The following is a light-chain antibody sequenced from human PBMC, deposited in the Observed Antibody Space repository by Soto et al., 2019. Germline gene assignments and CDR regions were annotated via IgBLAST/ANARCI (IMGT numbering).Light chain of an antibody. J-gene: IGLJ1*01. Sequence: QSALTQPRSVSGSPGQSVTISCTGTSSDVCGYNYVSWYQQHPGKAPKLMIYDVSKRPSGVPDRFSGSNSGNMASLTISGLLAEDEADYYCSSYAGSRTYVFGTGTKVTVL. CDR3: SSYAGSRTYV. CDR2: DVS. V-gene: IGLV2-11*01. CDR1: SSDVCGYNY.